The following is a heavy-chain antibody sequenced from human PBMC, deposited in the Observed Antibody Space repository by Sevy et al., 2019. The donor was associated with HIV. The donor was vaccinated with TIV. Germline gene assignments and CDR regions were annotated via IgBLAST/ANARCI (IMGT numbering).Heavy chain of an antibody. CDR1: GFTLDGVA. CDR3: AKALNPALESMIEVIFRSLKGFDV. D-gene: IGHD3-22*01. V-gene: IGHV3-23*01. CDR2: RSQSGNTA. Sequence: GGSLRLSCAASGFTLDGVALNWVRQAPGKGLEWVAGRSQSGNTAYYTDSVRGRFTISRDNSKNTLYLQMNSLRADDTAVYYCAKALNPALESMIEVIFRSLKGFDVWGQGTMVTVSS. J-gene: IGHJ3*01.